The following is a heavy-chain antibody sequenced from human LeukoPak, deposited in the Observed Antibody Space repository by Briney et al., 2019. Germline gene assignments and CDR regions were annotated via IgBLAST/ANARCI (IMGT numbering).Heavy chain of an antibody. CDR1: GYTFTGYY. Sequence: GASVKVSCKASGYTFTGYYMHWVRQAPGQGLEWMGIINPSGGSTSCAQKFQGRVTMTRDMSTSTVYMELSSLRSEDTAVYYCARGSRAYGGFDYWGQGTLVTVSS. J-gene: IGHJ4*02. D-gene: IGHD4-23*01. CDR2: INPSGGST. V-gene: IGHV1-46*01. CDR3: ARGSRAYGGFDY.